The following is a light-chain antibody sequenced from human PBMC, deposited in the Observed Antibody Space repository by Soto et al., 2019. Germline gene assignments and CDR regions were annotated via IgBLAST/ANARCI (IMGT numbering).Light chain of an antibody. Sequence: DILRTQTPATPSVYPGEGASLSCRAGQNIHTNLAWYQQKPGQAPRLLFYGASTGATGLPARFSGSGSGTEFTLTINSLQAEDCAVYYSQQYYNWPRTFGQGTRLDI. J-gene: IGKJ5*01. CDR1: QNIHTN. CDR2: GAS. V-gene: IGKV3-15*01. CDR3: QQYYNWPRT.